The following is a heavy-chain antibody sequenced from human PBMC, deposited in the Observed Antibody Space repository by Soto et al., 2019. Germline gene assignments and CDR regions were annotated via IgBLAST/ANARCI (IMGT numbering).Heavy chain of an antibody. D-gene: IGHD1-26*01. CDR3: ARDHVVGATSNYYYYGMDV. CDR2: IIPIFGTA. V-gene: IGHV1-69*01. Sequence: QVQLVQSGAEVKKPGSSVKVSCKASGGTFSSYAISWVRQAPGQGLEWMGGIIPIFGTANYAQKFQGRVTITADESTSTAYMELSSLRSEDRAVYYCARDHVVGATSNYYYYGMDVWGQGTTVTVSS. J-gene: IGHJ6*02. CDR1: GGTFSSYA.